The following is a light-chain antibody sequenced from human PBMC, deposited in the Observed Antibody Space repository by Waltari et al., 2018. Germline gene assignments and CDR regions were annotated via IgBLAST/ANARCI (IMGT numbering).Light chain of an antibody. CDR2: DAS. J-gene: IGKJ5*01. V-gene: IGKV3-11*01. CDR3: QQRSNWPT. CDR1: QRVSRY. Sequence: IVLTQSPATLSLSPGERATLSCRASQRVSRYLAWYQQKPGQAPRLLIYDASNRATGIPARFSGSGSGTDFTLTISSLEPEDFAVYYCQQRSNWPTFGQGTRLEIK.